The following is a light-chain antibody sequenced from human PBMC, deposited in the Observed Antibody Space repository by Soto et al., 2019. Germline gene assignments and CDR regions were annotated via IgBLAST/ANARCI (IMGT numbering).Light chain of an antibody. CDR1: RSDIGSYNY. CDR2: GVS. V-gene: IGLV2-14*01. CDR3: QSSLRDSHV. J-gene: IGLJ1*01. Sequence: QSALTQPASVSGSPGQSITISCSGTRSDIGSYNYVAWYQQFPGKTPKILIYGVSNRPSGVSSRFSGSKSGNTASLTISGLQAEDEDDYYCQSSLRDSHVFGTGTKVTVL.